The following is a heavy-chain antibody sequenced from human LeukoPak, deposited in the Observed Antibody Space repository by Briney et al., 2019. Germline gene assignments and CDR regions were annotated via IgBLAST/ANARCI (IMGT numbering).Heavy chain of an antibody. D-gene: IGHD2-2*02. Sequence: LETLSLTCTVTGYSISSGYYWGWIRQPPGKGLEWIGSIYYSGSTYYNPSLKSRVTISVDTSKNQFSLKLSSVTAADTAVYYCARETDCSSTSCYTNAFDIWGQGTMVTVSS. V-gene: IGHV4-38-2*02. CDR3: ARETDCSSTSCYTNAFDI. CDR2: IYYSGST. J-gene: IGHJ3*02. CDR1: GYSISSGYY.